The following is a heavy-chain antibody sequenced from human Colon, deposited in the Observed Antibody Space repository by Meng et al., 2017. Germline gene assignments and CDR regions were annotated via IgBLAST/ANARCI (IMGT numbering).Heavy chain of an antibody. J-gene: IGHJ4*02. CDR2: IHSSAGT. V-gene: IGHV3-66*02. CDR1: GFSVSSDF. CDR3: ANRFV. D-gene: IGHD3-3*01. Sequence: QLLEVGGGRVQPRGSLRLSCAVSGFSVSSDFMIWVRQAPGKGLEWVSMIHSSAGTFFADSVKGRFTVSTDNSKNTLYLQMNSLRIEDTAVYHCANRFVWGLGTLVTVSS.